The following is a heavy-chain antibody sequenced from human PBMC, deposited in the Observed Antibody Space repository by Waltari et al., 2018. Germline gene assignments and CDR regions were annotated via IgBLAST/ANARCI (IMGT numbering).Heavy chain of an antibody. CDR3: ATRLGIAAVWAFDI. D-gene: IGHD6-13*01. J-gene: IGHJ3*02. CDR2: VDPEDGET. Sequence: EVQLVQSGAEVKKPGATVKISCKASGYTFTDYYMHWVQQAPGKGLEWMGRVDPEDGETIYAEKFQGRVTITADTSTDTAYMELSILRSEDTAVYYCATRLGIAAVWAFDIWGQGTMVTVSS. V-gene: IGHV1-69-2*01. CDR1: GYTFTDYY.